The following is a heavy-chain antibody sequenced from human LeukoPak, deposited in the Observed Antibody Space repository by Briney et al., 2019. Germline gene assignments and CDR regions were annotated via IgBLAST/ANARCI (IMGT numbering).Heavy chain of an antibody. CDR1: GGSISSYY. CDR3: ARDSSSDWYFDL. D-gene: IGHD6-6*01. V-gene: IGHV4-4*07. CDR2: LYTSGST. Sequence: PSETLSLTCNVSGGSISSYYWSWIRQPAGKGLEWIGRLYTSGSTNFNPSLKSRVTMSVDTSKNQFSLKLSSVTAADTAVYYCARDSSSDWYFDLWGRGTLVTVSS. J-gene: IGHJ2*01.